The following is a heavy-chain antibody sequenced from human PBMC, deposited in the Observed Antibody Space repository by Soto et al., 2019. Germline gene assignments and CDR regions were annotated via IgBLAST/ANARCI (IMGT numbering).Heavy chain of an antibody. Sequence: QLQLQESGPGLVKPSETLSLTCTVSGGSISSSSYYWGWISQPPGKGLEWIGSIYYSGSTYYNPSLKSRVTISVDTSKNQFSLKLSSVTAADTAVYYCASPSYGREGRGVDYWGQGTLVTVSS. CDR3: ASPSYGREGRGVDY. J-gene: IGHJ4*02. V-gene: IGHV4-39*01. CDR1: GGSISSSSYY. D-gene: IGHD4-17*01. CDR2: IYYSGST.